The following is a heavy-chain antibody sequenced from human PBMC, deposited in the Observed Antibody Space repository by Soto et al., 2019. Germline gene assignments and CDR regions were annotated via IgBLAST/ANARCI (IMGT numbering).Heavy chain of an antibody. Sequence: PGGSLRLSCAASGFTFSSYDMHWVRQATGKGLEWVSAIGTAGDTYYPGSVKGRFTISRENAKNSLYLQMNSLRAGDTAVYYCARVKHTAMSEDYYGVDVWGQGTTVTVSS. J-gene: IGHJ6*02. D-gene: IGHD5-18*01. CDR3: ARVKHTAMSEDYYGVDV. V-gene: IGHV3-13*01. CDR2: IGTAGDT. CDR1: GFTFSSYD.